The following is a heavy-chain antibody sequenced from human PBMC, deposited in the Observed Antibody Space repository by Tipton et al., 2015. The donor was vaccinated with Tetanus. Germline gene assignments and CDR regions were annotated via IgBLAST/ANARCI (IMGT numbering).Heavy chain of an antibody. CDR2: ISHSGSP. V-gene: IGHV4-61*01. CDR1: GGSVRSGSDY. CDR3: ARTKVTIGWGFFDS. Sequence: LRLSCTVSGGSVRSGSDYWSWIRQSPGKTLEWIGYISHSGSPNYNPSLKSRATVSVDTSKNQFSLDLTSVTAADSAFYYCARTKVTIGWGFFDSWGQGTLVTVSS. D-gene: IGHD4-17*01. J-gene: IGHJ4*02.